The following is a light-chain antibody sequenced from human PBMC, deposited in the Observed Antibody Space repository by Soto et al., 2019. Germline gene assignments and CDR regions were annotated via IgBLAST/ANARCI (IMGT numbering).Light chain of an antibody. J-gene: IGKJ1*01. CDR3: QQDDRSPWT. Sequence: EIVLTQSPATLSLSPGERATLSCRASQSLITRYLAWYQQKPGQAPSLVIYAASTRAAGIPDRFSGSGSGTDFTLTVSRLEPEDFAVYYCQQDDRSPWTFGQVTKV. CDR1: QSLITRY. CDR2: AAS. V-gene: IGKV3-20*01.